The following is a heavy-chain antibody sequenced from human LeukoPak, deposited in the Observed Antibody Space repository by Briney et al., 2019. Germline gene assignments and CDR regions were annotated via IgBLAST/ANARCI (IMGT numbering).Heavy chain of an antibody. CDR3: ATFTVTKGRAFDI. Sequence: ASETLSLTCTVADGSISPYYWSWIRQPPGKGLEWLGYIYHSGSTTYNPSLKSRVTISVDTSKNQFSLKLSSVTAADTAVYYCATFTVTKGRAFDIWGQGTMVTVSS. V-gene: IGHV4-59*01. J-gene: IGHJ3*02. D-gene: IGHD3-16*02. CDR1: DGSISPYY. CDR2: IYHSGST.